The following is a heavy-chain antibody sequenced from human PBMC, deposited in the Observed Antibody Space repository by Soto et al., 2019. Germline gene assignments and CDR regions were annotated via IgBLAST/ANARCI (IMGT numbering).Heavy chain of an antibody. D-gene: IGHD3-22*01. V-gene: IGHV3-72*01. J-gene: IGHJ4*02. CDR3: ARAGHRWYYDRSDQYYFDY. Sequence: EVQLVESGGGLVQPGGSLRLSCAASGFTFSDHYMDWVRQAPGKGLEWVGRTRNKANSYTTEYAASVKGRFTISRDDSKNSLYLAMSSLKTEDTAVYYCARAGHRWYYDRSDQYYFDYWGQGTLVTVSS. CDR1: GFTFSDHY. CDR2: TRNKANSYTT.